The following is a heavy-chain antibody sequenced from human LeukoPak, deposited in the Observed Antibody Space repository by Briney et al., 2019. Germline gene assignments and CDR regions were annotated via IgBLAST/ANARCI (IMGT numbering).Heavy chain of an antibody. CDR2: INTDGSDT. Sequence: PGGSLRLSCAASGFTFSHHWMHWVRQAPGKGLVWVSRINTDGSDTTYADSVKGRFTISRDNAKNTLYLQVNSLRAEDTAVYYCAREGRSLRPDYWGQGTLVTVSS. V-gene: IGHV3-74*01. D-gene: IGHD5/OR15-5a*01. J-gene: IGHJ4*02. CDR3: AREGRSLRPDY. CDR1: GFTFSHHW.